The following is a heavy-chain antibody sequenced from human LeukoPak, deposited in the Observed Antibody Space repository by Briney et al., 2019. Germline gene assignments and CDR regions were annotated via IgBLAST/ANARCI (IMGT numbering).Heavy chain of an antibody. Sequence: SETLSLTCTVSDGSISSSSYYWGWIRQPPGKGLEWIGSIYYSGSTYYNPSLKSRVTISVDTSKNQFSLKLSSVTAADTAVYYCASDYSNYGWFDPWGQGTLVTVSS. J-gene: IGHJ5*02. CDR2: IYYSGST. CDR3: ASDYSNYGWFDP. V-gene: IGHV4-39*01. D-gene: IGHD4-11*01. CDR1: DGSISSSSYY.